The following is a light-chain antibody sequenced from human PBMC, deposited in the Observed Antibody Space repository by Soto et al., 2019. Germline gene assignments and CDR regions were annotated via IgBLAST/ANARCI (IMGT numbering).Light chain of an antibody. V-gene: IGLV2-14*01. J-gene: IGLJ2*01. Sequence: QSVLTQPASVSGSPGQSITISCTGTSSDVGGYNYVSWYQQHPGKAPKLMIYDVSNRPLGVSNRFSGSKSGNTASLTISGLQAEDEADYYCSSYTSSSTVFGGGTKLTVL. CDR2: DVS. CDR3: SSYTSSSTV. CDR1: SSDVGGYNY.